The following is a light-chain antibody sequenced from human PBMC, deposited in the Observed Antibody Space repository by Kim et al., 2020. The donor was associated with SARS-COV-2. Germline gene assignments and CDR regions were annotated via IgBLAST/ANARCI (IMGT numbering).Light chain of an antibody. V-gene: IGKV1-39*01. Sequence: DIQMTQSPSSLSASVGDRVTITCRASHSISRNVNWYQQKSGKAPKLLIYAASSLQGGVPSRFSCSESGTDFTLTISSLKPEDFATYNCQQGYSTPVTFGQGTKMEI. CDR2: AAS. CDR3: QQGYSTPVT. J-gene: IGKJ2*01. CDR1: HSISRN.